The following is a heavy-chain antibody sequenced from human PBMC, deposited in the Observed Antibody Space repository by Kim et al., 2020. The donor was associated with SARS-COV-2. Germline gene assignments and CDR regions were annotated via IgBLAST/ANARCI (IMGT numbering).Heavy chain of an antibody. V-gene: IGHV3-30*07. Sequence: KGRFTISRDNSKNTLYLQMNSLRAEDTAVYYCAREVWVGQWQSYYYYGMDVWGQGTTVTVSS. J-gene: IGHJ6*02. CDR3: AREVWVGQWQSYYYYGMDV. D-gene: IGHD6-19*01.